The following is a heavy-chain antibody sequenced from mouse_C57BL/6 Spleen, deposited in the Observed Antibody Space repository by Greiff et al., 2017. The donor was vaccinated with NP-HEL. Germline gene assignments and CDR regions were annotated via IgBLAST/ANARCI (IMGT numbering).Heavy chain of an antibody. CDR2: IYPGDGDT. Sequence: VQLQQSGPELVKPGASVKISCKASGYAFSSSWMNWVKQRPGKGLEWIGRIYPGDGDTNYNGKFKGKATLTADKSSSTAYMQLSSLTSEDSAVYFCAREEDGYYVKFAYWGQGTLVTVSA. CDR3: AREEDGYYVKFAY. CDR1: GYAFSSSW. J-gene: IGHJ3*01. V-gene: IGHV1-82*01. D-gene: IGHD2-3*01.